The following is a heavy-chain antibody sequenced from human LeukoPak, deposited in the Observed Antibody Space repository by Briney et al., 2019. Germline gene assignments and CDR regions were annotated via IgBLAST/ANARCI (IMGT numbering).Heavy chain of an antibody. CDR1: GYSISSDYY. Sequence: PSETLSLTCTVSGYSISSDYYWGWIRPPPGKGLEWIATVFRNRNTFYKPSLRSRVTISVDTSKNQLSLNLRSVTAADTAVYYCARGGNAFDNWGQGTLVTVSS. V-gene: IGHV4-38-2*02. D-gene: IGHD1-1*01. CDR2: VFRNRNT. CDR3: ARGGNAFDN. J-gene: IGHJ4*02.